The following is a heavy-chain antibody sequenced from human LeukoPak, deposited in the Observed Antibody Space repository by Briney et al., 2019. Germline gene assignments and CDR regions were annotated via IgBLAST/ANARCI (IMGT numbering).Heavy chain of an antibody. J-gene: IGHJ4*02. D-gene: IGHD6-6*01. CDR2: MRYDGSNK. V-gene: IGHV3-30*02. Sequence: PGGSLRLSCAASGFTFSSYAMHWVRQAPGKGLEWVAFMRYDGSNKYYADSVKGRFTISRDNSKNTLYLQMNSLRAEDTAVYYCAKAPVKAARSYFDYWGQGTLVTVSS. CDR3: AKAPVKAARSYFDY. CDR1: GFTFSSYA.